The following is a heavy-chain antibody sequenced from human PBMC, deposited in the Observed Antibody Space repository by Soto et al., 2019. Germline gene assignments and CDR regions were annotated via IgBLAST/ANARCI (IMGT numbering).Heavy chain of an antibody. J-gene: IGHJ4*02. Sequence: SETLSLTCTVSGGSVSSGSYYWSWIRQPPGKGLEWIGYIYYSGSTNYNPSLKSRVTISVDTSKNQFSLKLSSVTAADTAVYYCARDRLVDSSSWYDYWGQGTLVTVSS. CDR1: GGSVSSGSYY. CDR2: IYYSGST. D-gene: IGHD6-13*01. CDR3: ARDRLVDSSSWYDY. V-gene: IGHV4-61*01.